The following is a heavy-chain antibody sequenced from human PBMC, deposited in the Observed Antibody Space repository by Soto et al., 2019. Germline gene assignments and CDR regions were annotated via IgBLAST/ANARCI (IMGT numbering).Heavy chain of an antibody. J-gene: IGHJ6*02. CDR1: GFTFSNSG. CDR2: IGPCGNT. D-gene: IGHD4-4*01. Sequence: PGGSLRLSCAASGFTFSNSGMRWVRQAPGQGLEWVSSIGPCGNTYYSDAVKGRFTISRDISKNTLFLQMDSLRAEDTATYYCAKLLHNSYYNVMDVWGQGTTVTVSS. V-gene: IGHV3-23*01. CDR3: AKLLHNSYYNVMDV.